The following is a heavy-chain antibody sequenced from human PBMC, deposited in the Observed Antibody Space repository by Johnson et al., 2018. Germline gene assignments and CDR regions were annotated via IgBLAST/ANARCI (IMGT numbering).Heavy chain of an antibody. J-gene: IGHJ4*02. CDR2: VSARGEFT. V-gene: IGHV3-23*04. Sequence: VQLVQSGGGLVRPGGSLRLSCAASGFAFSSYAMTWVRQAPGKGLEWVSVVSARGEFTDYADSVRGRFTISRDNSKNTVYLQMDSLRDEDPATYYCAKTGFKDFDYWGQGVPVNVSS. CDR3: AKTGFKDFDY. CDR1: GFAFSSYA.